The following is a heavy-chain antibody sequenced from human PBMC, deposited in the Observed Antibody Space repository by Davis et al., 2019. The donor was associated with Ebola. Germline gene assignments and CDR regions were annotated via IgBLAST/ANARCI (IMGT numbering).Heavy chain of an antibody. CDR2: INHSGST. Sequence: SETLSLTCAVYGGSFSGYYWSWIRQPPGKGLEWIGEINHSGSTNYNPSLKSRVTISVDKSKNQFSLKLSSVTAADTAVYYCAREMGFIATSHFDYWGQGTLVTVSS. CDR1: GGSFSGYY. D-gene: IGHD3-22*01. CDR3: AREMGFIATSHFDY. V-gene: IGHV4-34*01. J-gene: IGHJ4*02.